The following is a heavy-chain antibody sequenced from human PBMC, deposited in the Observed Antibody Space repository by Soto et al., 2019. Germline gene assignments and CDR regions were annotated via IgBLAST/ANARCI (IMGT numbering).Heavy chain of an antibody. V-gene: IGHV1-69*13. CDR3: ARLGCSSTSCGDYYYGMDV. CDR1: GGTFSSYA. Sequence: SVKVSCKASGGTFSSYAISWVRQAPGQGLEWMGGIIPIFGTANYAQKFQGRVTITADESTSTAYMELSSLGSEDTAVYYCARLGCSSTSCGDYYYGMDVWGQGTTVTVSS. J-gene: IGHJ6*02. D-gene: IGHD2-2*01. CDR2: IIPIFGTA.